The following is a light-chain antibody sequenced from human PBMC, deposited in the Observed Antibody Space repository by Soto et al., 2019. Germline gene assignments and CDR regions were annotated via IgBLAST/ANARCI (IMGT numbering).Light chain of an antibody. J-gene: IGKJ1*01. CDR3: QQYNTSPWT. V-gene: IGKV3-20*01. Sequence: DIVLTQSPGTLSLSPGERATLSCRASQSVSSDYLAWYQQKPGRAPRRLIYATSSRATGIPDRFSGSASGTDFTLTISRLEPEDFAVYFCQQYNTSPWTCGQGTTVEIK. CDR2: ATS. CDR1: QSVSSDY.